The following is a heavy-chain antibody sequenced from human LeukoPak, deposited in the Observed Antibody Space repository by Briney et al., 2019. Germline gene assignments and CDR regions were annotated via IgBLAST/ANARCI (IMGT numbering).Heavy chain of an antibody. Sequence: GSLRLSCAASGFTFSSYAMHWVRQAPGKGLEYVSAISSNGGSTYYADSVKGRFTISRDNSKNTLYLQMNSLRAEDTAVYYCAKDLYYGIFDYWGQGTLVTVSS. V-gene: IGHV3-64*04. D-gene: IGHD2-8*01. CDR2: ISSNGGST. CDR1: GFTFSSYA. CDR3: AKDLYYGIFDY. J-gene: IGHJ4*02.